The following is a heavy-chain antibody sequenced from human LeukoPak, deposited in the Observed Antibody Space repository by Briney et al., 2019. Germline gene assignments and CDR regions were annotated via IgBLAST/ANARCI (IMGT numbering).Heavy chain of an antibody. V-gene: IGHV3-23*01. CDR2: ISGSAGST. Sequence: GGSLRLSCAAAGFTFSSYAMSWVRQAPGKGLEWVSGISGSAGSTYYADSVKGRFTISRDNSKNTLYLQMNSLRTGDTAVYYCAKVTGWSVDHYYYYGMDVWGQGTTVTVSS. CDR1: GFTFSSYA. J-gene: IGHJ6*02. D-gene: IGHD6-19*01. CDR3: AKVTGWSVDHYYYYGMDV.